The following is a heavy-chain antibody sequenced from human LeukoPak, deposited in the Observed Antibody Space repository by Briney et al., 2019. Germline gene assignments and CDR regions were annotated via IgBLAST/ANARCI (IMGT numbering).Heavy chain of an antibody. CDR1: VSTFSSYN. V-gene: IGHV3-48*01. J-gene: IGHJ4*02. CDR3: ARLRDDTPY. CDR2: ISSSSNTI. Sequence: GGPLRLSCAASVSTFSSYNLNWVRQAPGKGLEWVSYISSSSNTIYYTDSVKGRFTISRDNAKNSLYLQMSSLRAEDTAIYYCARLRDDTPYWGQGTLVTVSS. D-gene: IGHD3-22*01.